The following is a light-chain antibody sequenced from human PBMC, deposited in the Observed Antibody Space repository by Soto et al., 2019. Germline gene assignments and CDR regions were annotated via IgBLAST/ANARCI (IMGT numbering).Light chain of an antibody. CDR3: QRTYNAPET. CDR1: QGISSY. J-gene: IGKJ1*01. CDR2: AAS. V-gene: IGKV1-9*01. Sequence: DIQMSQSPSSLSGSLRGRITITFLASQGISSYLAWYQQKPGKAPKLLIYAASTLQSGVPSRFSGSGSETDFTLTINSLQPEDVATYYGQRTYNAPETFGQGTKVDIK.